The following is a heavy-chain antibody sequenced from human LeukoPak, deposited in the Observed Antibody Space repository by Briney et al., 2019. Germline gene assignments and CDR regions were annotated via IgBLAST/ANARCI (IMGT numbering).Heavy chain of an antibody. Sequence: SETLSLTCTVSGGSISSYYWSWVRQPPGKGLEWIGYIYYSGSTNYNPSLMSRVTISVDTSKNQFSLKLSSVTAADTAVYYCARDRPGSGYDSHWYFDLWGRGTLVTVSS. J-gene: IGHJ2*01. V-gene: IGHV4-59*12. CDR1: GGSISSYY. D-gene: IGHD5-12*01. CDR2: IYYSGST. CDR3: ARDRPGSGYDSHWYFDL.